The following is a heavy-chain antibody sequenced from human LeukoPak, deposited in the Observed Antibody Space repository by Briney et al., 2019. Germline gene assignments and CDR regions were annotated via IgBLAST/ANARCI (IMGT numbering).Heavy chain of an antibody. CDR2: INHSGST. Sequence: PSETLSLTCAVYGGSFSGYYWSWIRQPPGKGLEWIGEINHSGSTNYNPSLKSRVTISVDTSKNQFSLKLGSVTAADTAVYYCARYIVVVPAAKPSYYYGMDVWGKGTTVTVSS. CDR3: ARYIVVVPAAKPSYYYGMDV. CDR1: GGSFSGYY. J-gene: IGHJ6*04. D-gene: IGHD2-2*01. V-gene: IGHV4-34*01.